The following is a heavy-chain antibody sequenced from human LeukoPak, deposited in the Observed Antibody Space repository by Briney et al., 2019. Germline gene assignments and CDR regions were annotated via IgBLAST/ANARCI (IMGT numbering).Heavy chain of an antibody. CDR2: IYYSGST. Sequence: SETLSLTCTVSGGSISSGGYYWSWIRQHPGKGLEWIGYIYYSGSTYYNPSLKSRVTISVDTSKNQFSLKLSSVTAADTAVYYCARDATSPPTAMAPIPSYYFDYWGQGTLVTVSS. CDR1: GGSISSGGYY. J-gene: IGHJ4*02. CDR3: ARDATSPPTAMAPIPSYYFDY. V-gene: IGHV4-31*03. D-gene: IGHD5-18*01.